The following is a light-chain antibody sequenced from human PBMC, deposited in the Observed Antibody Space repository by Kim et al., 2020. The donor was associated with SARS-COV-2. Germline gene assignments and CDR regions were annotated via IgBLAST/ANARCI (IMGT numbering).Light chain of an antibody. CDR3: HQYNNWPLT. CDR1: QSVSSN. V-gene: IGKV3D-15*01. J-gene: IGKJ4*01. Sequence: SMSPGERATLSCRASQSVSSNLAWYQQKPGQAPRLLIYDAFTRATGIPARFSGSGSGTQFTLTISSLQSEDFAVYYCHQYNNWPLTFGGGTKLEI. CDR2: DAF.